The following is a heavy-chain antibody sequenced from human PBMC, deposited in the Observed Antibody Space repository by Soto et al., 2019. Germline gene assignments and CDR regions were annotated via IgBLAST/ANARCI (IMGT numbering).Heavy chain of an antibody. Sequence: ASVKVSCKASGGTFSSYTISWVRQAPGQGLEWMGRIIPILGIANYAQKFQGRVTITADKSTSTAYMELSSLRSEDTAVYYCAGSLPLAYCGGDCYSGYFDYWGQGTLVTVSS. CDR3: AGSLPLAYCGGDCYSGYFDY. D-gene: IGHD2-21*02. CDR2: IIPILGIA. J-gene: IGHJ4*02. V-gene: IGHV1-69*02. CDR1: GGTFSSYT.